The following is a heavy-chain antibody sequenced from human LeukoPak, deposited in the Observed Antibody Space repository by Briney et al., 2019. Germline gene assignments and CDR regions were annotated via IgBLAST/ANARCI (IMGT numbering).Heavy chain of an antibody. CDR2: ISGSGGST. CDR3: AKKSGDHFHFDF. CDR1: GFTFSSYA. V-gene: IGHV3-23*01. D-gene: IGHD2-21*01. Sequence: GGSLRLSCAASGFTFSSYAMSWVRQAPGKGLEWVSAISGSGGSTYYADSVKGRFTISRDNSKSTLYLQMNCLRAEDTAVYHCAKKSGDHFHFDFWGQGTLVTVSS. J-gene: IGHJ4*02.